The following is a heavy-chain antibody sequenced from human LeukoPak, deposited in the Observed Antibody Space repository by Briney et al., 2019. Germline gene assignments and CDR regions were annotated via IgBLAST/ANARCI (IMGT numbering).Heavy chain of an antibody. CDR1: GYTFTGYY. CDR2: INPNSGGT. V-gene: IGHV1-2*02. D-gene: IGHD2-2*01. J-gene: IGHJ5*02. Sequence: ASVKVSCKASGYTFTGYYMHWVRQAPGQGLEWMGWINPNSGGTNYAQKFQGRVTMTRDTSISTAYMELSRLRSDDTAAYYCAREDCSSTSCYFPFLGWFDPWGQGTLVTVSS. CDR3: AREDCSSTSCYFPFLGWFDP.